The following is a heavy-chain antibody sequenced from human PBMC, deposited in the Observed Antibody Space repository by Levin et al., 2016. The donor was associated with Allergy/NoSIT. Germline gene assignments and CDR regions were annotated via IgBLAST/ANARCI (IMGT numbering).Heavy chain of an antibody. CDR2: IYWHDNN. V-gene: IGHV2-5*01. CDR3: AHRLTTVTSFDH. Sequence: WIRQPPGKALEWLALIYWHDNNRYSPSLKSRLTITKDTSKNQVVLTMTNMDPVDTATYYCAHRLTTVTSFDHWGQGTLVTVSS. J-gene: IGHJ4*02. D-gene: IGHD4-17*01.